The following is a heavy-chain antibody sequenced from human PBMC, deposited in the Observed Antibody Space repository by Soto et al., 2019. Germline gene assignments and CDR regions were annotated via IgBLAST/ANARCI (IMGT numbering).Heavy chain of an antibody. CDR2: INAGNGNT. CDR3: ARGYSSGWFDY. Sequence: QVQLVQSGAEVKKPGASVKVSCKASGYTFTSYAMHWVRQAPGRRLEWMGWINAGNGNTKYSQKFQGRVTITRDTSASTAYMELSSLRSEDTAVYYCARGYSSGWFDYWGQGTLVTVSS. J-gene: IGHJ4*02. CDR1: GYTFTSYA. D-gene: IGHD6-19*01. V-gene: IGHV1-3*01.